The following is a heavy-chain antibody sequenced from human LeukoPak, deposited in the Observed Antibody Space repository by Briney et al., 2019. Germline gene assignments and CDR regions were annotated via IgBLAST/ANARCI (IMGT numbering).Heavy chain of an antibody. D-gene: IGHD3-10*01. CDR3: AGGPSMVREVIDRRAFDI. CDR2: IWYGGSNK. V-gene: IGHV3-33*08. CDR1: GFTFSSYG. J-gene: IGHJ3*02. Sequence: PGRSLRLSCAASGFTFSSYGMHWVRQAPGKGLEWVAVIWYGGSNKYYADSVKGRFTISRDNSKNTLYLQMNSLRAEDTAVYYCAGGPSMVREVIDRRAFDIWGQGTMVTVSS.